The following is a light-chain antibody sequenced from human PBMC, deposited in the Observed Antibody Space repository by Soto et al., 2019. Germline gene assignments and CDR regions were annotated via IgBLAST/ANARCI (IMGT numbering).Light chain of an antibody. V-gene: IGKV1-17*01. CDR3: LQHNSYPRT. J-gene: IGKJ1*01. CDR1: QVISND. CDR2: AAS. Sequence: DIQMTQSPSSLPASVGDRVTITCRASQVISNDLDWYQQKPGKAPKRLISAASSLQSGVPSRVSGSGSGTEFTLSISSLQPEDFATYYCLQHNSYPRTFGQGTNVEIK.